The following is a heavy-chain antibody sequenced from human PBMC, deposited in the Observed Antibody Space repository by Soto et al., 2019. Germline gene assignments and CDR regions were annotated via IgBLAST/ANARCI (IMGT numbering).Heavy chain of an antibody. CDR3: SRGSFGYYGP. CDR2: IRNTPYGGTT. CDR1: GFRFSEHA. Sequence: LRLSCNCSGFRFSEHAITWVRQAPGKGLEWVGFIRNTPYGGTTDYAASVRGRFTISRDDSASIAYLQMNSLKTEDSGLYYCSRGSFGYYGPWGPGTLVTVSS. V-gene: IGHV3-49*04. D-gene: IGHD2-2*03. J-gene: IGHJ5*02.